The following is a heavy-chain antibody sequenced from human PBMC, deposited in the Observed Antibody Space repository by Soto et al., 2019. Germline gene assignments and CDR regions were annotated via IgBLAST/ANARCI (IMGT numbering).Heavy chain of an antibody. V-gene: IGHV3-74*03. CDR3: AREAGYCSRTSCYRRAFDT. Sequence: EVQLVESGGDLIQPGGSLRLSCAACGFTFSGHWMHWVRQVPGKGLEWVSRINTDGGSSAYADSVKGRFTISRDNAKNTLYLQMNGLRAEDTAVYYCAREAGYCSRTSCYRRAFDTWGQGTTVTVS. CDR2: INTDGGSS. D-gene: IGHD2-2*01. CDR1: GFTFSGHW. J-gene: IGHJ3*02.